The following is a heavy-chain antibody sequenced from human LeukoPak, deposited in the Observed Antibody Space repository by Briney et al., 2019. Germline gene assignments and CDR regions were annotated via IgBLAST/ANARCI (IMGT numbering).Heavy chain of an antibody. V-gene: IGHV3-30*18. CDR3: AKDGPRTLALYDSSGYAFDI. Sequence: GGSLRLSCAASGFTFSSYGMHWVRQAPGKGLEWVAVISYDGSNKYYADSVKGRFTISRDNSKNTLYLQMNSLRAEDTAVYYCAKDGPRTLALYDSSGYAFDIWGQGTILTVSS. CDR2: ISYDGSNK. D-gene: IGHD3-22*01. CDR1: GFTFSSYG. J-gene: IGHJ3*02.